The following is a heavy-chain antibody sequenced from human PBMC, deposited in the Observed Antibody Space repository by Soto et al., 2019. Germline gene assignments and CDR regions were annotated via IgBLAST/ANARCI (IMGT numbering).Heavy chain of an antibody. J-gene: IGHJ5*02. CDR1: GGSISSGGYY. CDR3: ARSTGYSYGSWFDP. Sequence: SETLSLTCTVSGGSISSGGYYWSWIRQHPGKGLEWIGYIYYSGSTYYNPSLKSRVTISVDTSKNQFSLKLSSVTAADTAVYYCARSTGYSYGSWFDPWGQGTLVTVSS. V-gene: IGHV4-31*03. CDR2: IYYSGST. D-gene: IGHD5-18*01.